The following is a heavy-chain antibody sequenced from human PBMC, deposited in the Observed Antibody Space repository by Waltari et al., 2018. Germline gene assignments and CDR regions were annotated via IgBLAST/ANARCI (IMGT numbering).Heavy chain of an antibody. D-gene: IGHD6-6*01. Sequence: QVQLQESGPGLVKPSETLSLTCTVSGYSISSGYYWGWIRQPPGKGLEWIGRIYHSGSTYYNPALKSRVTISVDTSKNQFSLKLSSVTAADTAVYYCARGRGSSGPFDYWGQGTLVTVSS. CDR2: IYHSGST. CDR3: ARGRGSSGPFDY. J-gene: IGHJ4*02. V-gene: IGHV4-38-2*02. CDR1: GYSISSGYY.